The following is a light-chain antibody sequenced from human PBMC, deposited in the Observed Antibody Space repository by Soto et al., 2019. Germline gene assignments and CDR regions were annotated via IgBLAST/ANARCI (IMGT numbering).Light chain of an antibody. CDR3: SSYGGSNNYYV. Sequence: QSALTQPPSASGSPGQSVTISCTVTSSDVGGHDYVSWYQQHPGKAPKLMIYEVSKRPSGVPDRFSGSKSGNTASLTVSGLQAEDEADYYCSSYGGSNNYYVFGTGTKVTVL. CDR2: EVS. V-gene: IGLV2-8*01. J-gene: IGLJ1*01. CDR1: SSDVGGHDY.